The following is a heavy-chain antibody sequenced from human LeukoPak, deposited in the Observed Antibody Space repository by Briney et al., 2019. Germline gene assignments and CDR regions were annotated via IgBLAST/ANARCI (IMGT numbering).Heavy chain of an antibody. CDR2: ITDDGYNT. CDR3: AKDLSYTSGASDH. J-gene: IGHJ4*02. D-gene: IGHD6-19*01. Sequence: GGSLRLSCAASGFTFSSYSMNWVRQAPGKGLEWVSTITDDGYNTYSADSVKGRITFSRDNSKNTLSLQLRSLRAEDTAVYYCAKDLSYTSGASDHWGQGTLVTVSS. CDR1: GFTFSSYS. V-gene: IGHV3-23*01.